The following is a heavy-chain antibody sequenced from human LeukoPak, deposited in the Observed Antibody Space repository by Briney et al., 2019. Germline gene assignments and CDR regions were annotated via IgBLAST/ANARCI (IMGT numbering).Heavy chain of an antibody. CDR2: MSDIGPNT. CDR3: ARRLSLRFDAFAV. Sequence: GGSLRLSCAASGFTFSSYSMNWVRQAPGKGLEWVSSMSDIGPNTYYADSEKGRFTISRDTSKNTLFLQMNSLRAEDTALYFCARRLSLRFDAFAVWGPGTVVTVSS. CDR1: GFTFSSYS. D-gene: IGHD3-3*01. V-gene: IGHV3-23*01. J-gene: IGHJ3*01.